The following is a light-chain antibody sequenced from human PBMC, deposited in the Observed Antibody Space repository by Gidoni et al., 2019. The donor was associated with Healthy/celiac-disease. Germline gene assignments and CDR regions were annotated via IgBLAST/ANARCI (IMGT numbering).Light chain of an antibody. J-gene: IGKJ1*01. V-gene: IGKV1D-13*01. Sequence: AIQLTQSPSSLSASVGDRVTITCRASQGISSALAWYQQKPGKAPKLLIYDASSLESGVPSRFSGSGSGTDFTLTISSLQPEDFATYYCQQFNNYSWTFXXXTKVEIK. CDR2: DAS. CDR1: QGISSA. CDR3: QQFNNYSWT.